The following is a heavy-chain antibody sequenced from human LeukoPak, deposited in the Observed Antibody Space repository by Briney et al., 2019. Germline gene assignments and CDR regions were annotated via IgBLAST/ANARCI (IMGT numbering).Heavy chain of an antibody. J-gene: IGHJ6*03. CDR2: IYYSWST. Sequence: SETLSLTCTVSGGSISSYYWSWIRQPPGKGLEWIGYIYYSWSTNYNPSLKSRVTISVDTSKNQFSLKLSSVTAADTAVYYCARMVVAATWTNYYYYYMDVWGKGTTVTVSS. D-gene: IGHD2-15*01. CDR3: ARMVVAATWTNYYYYYMDV. CDR1: GGSISSYY. V-gene: IGHV4-59*01.